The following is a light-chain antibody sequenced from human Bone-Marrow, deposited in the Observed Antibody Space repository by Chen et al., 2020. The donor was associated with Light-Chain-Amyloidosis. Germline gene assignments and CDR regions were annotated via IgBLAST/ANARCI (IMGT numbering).Light chain of an antibody. CDR3: QSADSSGTDEVI. V-gene: IGLV3-25*03. J-gene: IGLJ2*01. CDR1: DLPTKY. CDR2: RDT. Sequence: SYELTQPPSVSVSPGQTARITCSGDDLPTKYAYWYQQKPGQAPVLVIHRDTERPSGISERVSGSSAGTTATLTISGGQAEDEADYHCQSADSSGTDEVIFGGGTKLTV.